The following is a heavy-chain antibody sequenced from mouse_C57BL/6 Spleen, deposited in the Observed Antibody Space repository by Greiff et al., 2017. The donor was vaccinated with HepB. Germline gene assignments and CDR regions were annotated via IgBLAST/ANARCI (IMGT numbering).Heavy chain of an antibody. D-gene: IGHD2-2*01. Sequence: VQLQHSGAELVRPGASVTLSCKASGYTFTDYEMHWVKQTPVHGLEWIGAIDPETGGTAYNQKFKGKAILTADKSSSTAYMELRSLTSEDSAVYYCTRGGYGYDGFAYWGQGTLVTVSA. J-gene: IGHJ3*01. CDR2: IDPETGGT. V-gene: IGHV1-15*01. CDR3: TRGGYGYDGFAY. CDR1: GYTFTDYE.